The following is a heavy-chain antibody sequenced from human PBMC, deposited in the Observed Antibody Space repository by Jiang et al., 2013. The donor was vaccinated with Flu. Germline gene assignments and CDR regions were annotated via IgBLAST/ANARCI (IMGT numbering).Heavy chain of an antibody. Sequence: SVSSNSAAWNWIRQSPSRGLEWLGRTYYRSKWYNDYAVSVKSRITINPDTSKNQFSLQLNSVTPEDTAVYYCARDGADSYDYGDTSYWYFDLWGRGTLVTVSS. CDR1: SVSSNSAA. D-gene: IGHD4-17*01. J-gene: IGHJ2*01. V-gene: IGHV6-1*01. CDR3: ARDGADSYDYGDTSYWYFDL. CDR2: TYYRSKWYN.